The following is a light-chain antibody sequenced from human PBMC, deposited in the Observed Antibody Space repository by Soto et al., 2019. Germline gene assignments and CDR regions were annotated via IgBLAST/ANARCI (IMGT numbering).Light chain of an antibody. Sequence: EVGLTQSPGTVSLSPGERATLSCRASQSVSTYLAWYQQKPGQAPRLLIYDASNRATGIPARFSGSGSGTDFTLTISSLEPEDFAVYYCQQRYDWPPITFGQGTRLEIK. CDR1: QSVSTY. CDR3: QQRYDWPPIT. V-gene: IGKV3-11*01. J-gene: IGKJ5*01. CDR2: DAS.